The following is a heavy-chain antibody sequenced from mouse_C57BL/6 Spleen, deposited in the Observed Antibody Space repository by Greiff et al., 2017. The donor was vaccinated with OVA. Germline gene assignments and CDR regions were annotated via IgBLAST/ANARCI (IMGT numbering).Heavy chain of an antibody. D-gene: IGHD1-1*01. CDR1: GFNFKDYY. Sequence: EVQLQQSGAELVKPGASVKLSCTASGFNFKDYYMHWVKQRTEQGLEWIGRIDPEDGDTKYAPKFQGKATITADTSSNTAYLQLSSLTSEDTAVYYCARGNYEYYFDYWGQGTTLTVSS. J-gene: IGHJ2*01. CDR2: IDPEDGDT. CDR3: ARGNYEYYFDY. V-gene: IGHV14-2*01.